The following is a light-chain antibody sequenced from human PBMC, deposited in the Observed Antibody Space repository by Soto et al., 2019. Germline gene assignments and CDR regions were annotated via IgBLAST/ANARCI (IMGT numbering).Light chain of an antibody. Sequence: ETVLTQSPGTLSLSPGERATRSCRASQTVSSGYLAWYQQKPGQAPRLLIYGASSRATGSPDRFSGSGSGTDFTLTISRLEPEDFAVYYCQQYCQQYGSSPPSRTFGQGTRVEIK. CDR3: QQYCQQYGSSPPSRT. CDR2: GAS. V-gene: IGKV3-20*01. CDR1: QTVSSGY. J-gene: IGKJ1*01.